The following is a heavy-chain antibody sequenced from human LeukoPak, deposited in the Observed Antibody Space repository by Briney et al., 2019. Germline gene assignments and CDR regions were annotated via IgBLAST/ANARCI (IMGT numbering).Heavy chain of an antibody. CDR2: ISSSSYI. D-gene: IGHD3-9*01. Sequence: GGSLRLSCAASGFTFSSYSMNWVRQAPGKGLEWVSSISSSSYIYYADSVKGRFTISRDNSKNTLSVQMNSLRVQDTAVYYCVRDADWSFDYWGQGTLLTVSS. CDR3: VRDADWSFDY. J-gene: IGHJ4*02. V-gene: IGHV3-21*01. CDR1: GFTFSSYS.